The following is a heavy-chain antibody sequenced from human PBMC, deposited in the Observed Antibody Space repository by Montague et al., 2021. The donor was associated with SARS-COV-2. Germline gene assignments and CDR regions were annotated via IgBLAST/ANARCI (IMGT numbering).Heavy chain of an antibody. CDR2: INHSGST. J-gene: IGHJ6*02. CDR1: GGSFSGYY. Sequence: SETLSLTCAVYGGSFSGYYWSWIRQPPGKGLELIGEINHSGSTNYNPSLKSRVTISVDTSKNQFSLKLSSVTAAATAVYYCARVRYYGSGNSLGMDVWGQGTTVTVSS. V-gene: IGHV4-34*01. D-gene: IGHD3-10*01. CDR3: ARVRYYGSGNSLGMDV.